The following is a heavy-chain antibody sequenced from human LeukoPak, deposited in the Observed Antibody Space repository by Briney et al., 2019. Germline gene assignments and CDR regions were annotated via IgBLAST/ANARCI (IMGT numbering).Heavy chain of an antibody. Sequence: ASVKVSCKASGYTFTGYYMLWVRQAPGQGLEWMGWINLKSGGTNYAGKFQGRVTMTRDTTTSTAYMDLSRLRSVDTAVYYCARSPHILTGENFDYWGQGTLVTVSS. CDR3: ARSPHILTGENFDY. CDR2: INLKSGGT. J-gene: IGHJ4*02. V-gene: IGHV1-2*02. CDR1: GYTFTGYY. D-gene: IGHD3-9*01.